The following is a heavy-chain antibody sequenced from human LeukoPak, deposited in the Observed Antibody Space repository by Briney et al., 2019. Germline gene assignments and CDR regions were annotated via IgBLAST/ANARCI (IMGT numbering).Heavy chain of an antibody. CDR3: ARDDSGYDSDY. V-gene: IGHV3-30-3*01. J-gene: IGHJ4*02. Sequence: GGSLRLSCAASGFTFSSYAMHWVRQAPGKGLEWEAVISYDGSNKYYADSVKGRFTISRDNSKNTLYLQMNSLRAEDTAVYYCARDDSGYDSDYWGQGTLVTVSS. CDR1: GFTFSSYA. D-gene: IGHD5-12*01. CDR2: ISYDGSNK.